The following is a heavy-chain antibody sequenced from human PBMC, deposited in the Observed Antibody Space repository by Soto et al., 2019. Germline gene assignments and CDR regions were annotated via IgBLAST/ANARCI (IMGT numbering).Heavy chain of an antibody. CDR3: ARVIGDFWSGYYHYYYYGMDV. Sequence: QVQLVQSGAEVKKPGSSVKVSCKASGGTFSSYAISWVRQAPGQGLEWMGGIIPIFGTANYAQKFQGRVTITADESTSTAYMELSSLRSEDTDVYYCARVIGDFWSGYYHYYYYGMDVWGQGTTVTVSS. J-gene: IGHJ6*02. D-gene: IGHD3-3*01. V-gene: IGHV1-69*01. CDR2: IIPIFGTA. CDR1: GGTFSSYA.